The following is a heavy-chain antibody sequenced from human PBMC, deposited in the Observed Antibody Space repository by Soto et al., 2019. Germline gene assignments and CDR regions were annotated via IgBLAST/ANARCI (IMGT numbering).Heavy chain of an antibody. V-gene: IGHV1-2*02. CDR3: ARGGGSGWHGDSFDP. D-gene: IGHD6-19*01. CDR2: MNPNSDGA. CDR1: GYSFTDYY. Sequence: QVHLVQSGAEVKEPGASVKVSCKASGYSFTDYYIHWVRQAPGQGLEWMGWMNPNSDGANYAQKFRGRVTMTRDKSLRTAYMEVKRLTSDDTAVYFCARGGGSGWHGDSFDPWGQGTLVTVSS. J-gene: IGHJ5*02.